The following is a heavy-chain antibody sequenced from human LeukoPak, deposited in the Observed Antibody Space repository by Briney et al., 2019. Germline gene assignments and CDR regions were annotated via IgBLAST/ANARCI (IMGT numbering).Heavy chain of an antibody. CDR3: ARHLIAASATNRSPFDV. CDR1: GYGFTNYW. V-gene: IGHV5-51*01. Sequence: GESLKISCKGSGYGFTNYWIGWVRQMPGEGLEWMGIIYPGYSETTYSPAFRGQVTISADKSINTAYLQWGSLKASDTAMYYCARHLIAASATNRSPFDVWGQGTMVTVSS. CDR2: IYPGYSET. D-gene: IGHD6-13*01. J-gene: IGHJ3*01.